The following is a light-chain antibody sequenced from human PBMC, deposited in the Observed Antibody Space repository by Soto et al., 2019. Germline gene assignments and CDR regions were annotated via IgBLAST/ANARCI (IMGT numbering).Light chain of an antibody. J-gene: IGKJ5*01. CDR1: QSVSSY. V-gene: IGKV3-11*01. CDR3: QQRSNWIT. CDR2: DAS. Sequence: EIVLTQSPATLSLSPGERATLSSRASQSVSSYLAWYQQKPGQAPRLLIYDASNRATGIPARFSGSGSGTDFTLTISSLEREDFAVYYCQQRSNWITFGQGTRLEIK.